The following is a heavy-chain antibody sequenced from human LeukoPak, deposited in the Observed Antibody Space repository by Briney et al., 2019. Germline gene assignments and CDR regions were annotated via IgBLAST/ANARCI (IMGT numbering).Heavy chain of an antibody. CDR3: ARSGIIEGVYSSSSSDY. V-gene: IGHV1-2*02. D-gene: IGHD6-6*01. CDR1: GYTFTGYY. CDR2: INPNSGGT. Sequence: ASVKVSCKASGYTFTGYYMHWVRQAPGQGLEWMGWINPNSGGTNYAQKFQGRVTMTTDTSTSTAYMELRSLRSDDTAVYYCARSGIIEGVYSSSSSDYWGQGTLVTVSS. J-gene: IGHJ4*02.